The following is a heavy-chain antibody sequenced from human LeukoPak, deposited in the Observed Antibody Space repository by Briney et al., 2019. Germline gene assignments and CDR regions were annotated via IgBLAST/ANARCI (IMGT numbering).Heavy chain of an antibody. CDR3: ASLDISSSSP. J-gene: IGHJ4*02. V-gene: IGHV4-39*01. D-gene: IGHD6-13*01. Sequence: AETLSLTCTVSDGSISSSSYYWGWIRQPPGKGLGWIRTIYYSGSTYYNPSLKSRATISIDTSNNQFSMKLTSVTAADTAVYYCASLDISSSSPWGQGTLVTVSS. CDR1: DGSISSSSYY. CDR2: IYYSGST.